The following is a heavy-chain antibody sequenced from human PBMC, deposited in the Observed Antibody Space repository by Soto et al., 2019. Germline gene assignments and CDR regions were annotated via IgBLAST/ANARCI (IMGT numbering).Heavy chain of an antibody. J-gene: IGHJ4*02. CDR2: LYNDERT. Sequence: SETLSLTCTVSGDSVSNHYWNWIRQPAGQGLEWLGRLYNDERTNYNPSLKSRLTMSMDTSKNQFSLKLTSVTAADSAVYFCVVEPLAHSYFDFWGKGILVTVS. CDR1: GDSVSNHY. V-gene: IGHV4-4*07. CDR3: VVEPLAHSYFDF.